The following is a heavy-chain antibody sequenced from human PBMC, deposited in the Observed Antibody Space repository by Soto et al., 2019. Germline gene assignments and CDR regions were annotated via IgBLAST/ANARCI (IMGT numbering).Heavy chain of an antibody. CDR2: TSADEKQK. J-gene: IGHJ3*01. CDR1: GFTFRTYA. CDR3: VRESYYDGTLEAFDV. D-gene: IGHD3-22*01. Sequence: QVQLEESGGGVVQPGRSLRLSCAASGFTFRTYAMNWVRQAPGKGLEWVAVTSADEKQKYYADSVKGRFTISSDNSKDTVYLQMNGLRIEDTAVYYCVRESYYDGTLEAFDVWGQGTMVTVTS. V-gene: IGHV3-30*04.